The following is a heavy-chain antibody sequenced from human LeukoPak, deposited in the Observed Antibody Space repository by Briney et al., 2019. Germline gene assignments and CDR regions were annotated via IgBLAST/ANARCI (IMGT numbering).Heavy chain of an antibody. CDR3: ARDHRGSGSRYYYYMDV. D-gene: IGHD3-10*01. Sequence: GGSLRLSCAASGFTFSSYWMHWVRQAPGKGLVWVSRINSDGSSTSYADSVKGRFTISRDNAKNTLYLQMNCLRAEDTAVYYCARDHRGSGSRYYYYMDVWGKGTTVTISS. CDR2: INSDGSST. J-gene: IGHJ6*03. CDR1: GFTFSSYW. V-gene: IGHV3-74*01.